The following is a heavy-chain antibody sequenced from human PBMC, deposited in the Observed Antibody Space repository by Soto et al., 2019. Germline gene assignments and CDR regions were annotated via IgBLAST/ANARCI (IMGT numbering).Heavy chain of an antibody. Sequence: EVQLLESGGGLVQPGGSLRLSCTASEFTFSNYAMSWVRQAPGKGLEWVSAISASGAATYYVDSVKGRFTISRESGKNSLYLQMNSLRAGDTAVYYCARWGGNDKWYFDLWGRGTLVTVSS. CDR3: ARWGGNDKWYFDL. CDR1: EFTFSNYA. V-gene: IGHV3-23*01. CDR2: ISASGAAT. D-gene: IGHD1-1*01. J-gene: IGHJ2*01.